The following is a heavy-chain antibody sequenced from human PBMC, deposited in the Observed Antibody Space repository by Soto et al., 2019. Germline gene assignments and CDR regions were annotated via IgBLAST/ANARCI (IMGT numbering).Heavy chain of an antibody. CDR3: ARRRERTPYYFDY. Sequence: QVQLVESGGGVVQPGRSLTLSCAASGFTFSTYDMHWVRQAPGKGLEWVAVISYDGSNKYYADSVEGRVTISRDNSRNTVYLQVNSLIADDTAVYYCARRRERTPYYFDYWGQVTKVTVSS. V-gene: IGHV3-30-3*01. D-gene: IGHD1-26*01. J-gene: IGHJ4*02. CDR2: ISYDGSNK. CDR1: GFTFSTYD.